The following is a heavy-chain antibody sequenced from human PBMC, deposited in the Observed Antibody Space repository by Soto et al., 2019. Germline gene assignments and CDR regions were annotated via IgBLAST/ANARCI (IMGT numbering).Heavy chain of an antibody. J-gene: IGHJ4*03. CDR2: ISSSGSTI. D-gene: IGHD3-16*02. V-gene: IGHV3-11*01. CDR3: ARWYDYVGGSYRYTPDY. CDR1: GFTFSDYY. Sequence: QVQLVESGGSLVKPGGSLRLSCAASGFTFSDYYMSWIRQAPGKGLEWVSHISSSGSTIYYADSVKGRFTISRDNAKNSLYLHRHSLRAEATAEYYSARWYDYVGGSYRYTPDYWGQGTLVTGSS.